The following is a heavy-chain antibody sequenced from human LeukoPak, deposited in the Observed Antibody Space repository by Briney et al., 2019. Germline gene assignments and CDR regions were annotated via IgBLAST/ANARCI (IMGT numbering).Heavy chain of an antibody. J-gene: IGHJ4*02. Sequence: SETLSLTCAVYGGSFSGYYWSWIRQPPGKGLEWIGEINHSGSTNYNPSLKSRVTISVDTSKNQFSLKLSSVTAADTAVYYCARGLPLYYYGSGSYYRGSFDYWGRGTLVTVSS. V-gene: IGHV4-34*01. CDR3: ARGLPLYYYGSGSYYRGSFDY. D-gene: IGHD3-10*01. CDR2: INHSGST. CDR1: GGSFSGYY.